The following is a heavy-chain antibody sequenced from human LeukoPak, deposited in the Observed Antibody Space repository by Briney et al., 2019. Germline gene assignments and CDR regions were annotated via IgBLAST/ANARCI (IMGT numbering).Heavy chain of an antibody. CDR3: AKIEVGRFDP. Sequence: SETLSLTCTVTGASISSHYWCWIRQTPGTGLEWIGDIYDRGSTTYNPSLKSRVSISVDTSRDQFSLNLRSVTAADTAVYYCAKIEVGRFDPWGQGTLVTVSS. D-gene: IGHD1-26*01. V-gene: IGHV4-59*11. CDR1: GASISSHY. CDR2: IYDRGST. J-gene: IGHJ5*02.